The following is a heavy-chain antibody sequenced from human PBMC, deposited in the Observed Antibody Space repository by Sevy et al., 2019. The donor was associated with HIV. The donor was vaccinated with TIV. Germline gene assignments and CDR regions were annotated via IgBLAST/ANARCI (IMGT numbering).Heavy chain of an antibody. D-gene: IGHD5-18*01. CDR3: AGADTPMITDLDY. J-gene: IGHJ4*02. Sequence: GGSLRLSCAASGLNFNTYGMSWVLQAPGKELEWVVGITSGGATYYADSVKGRFTVSRDNSRNTLYLQLNSLRADDTAVFYCAGADTPMITDLDYWGQGTLVTVSS. CDR1: GLNFNTYG. V-gene: IGHV3-23*01. CDR2: ITSGGAT.